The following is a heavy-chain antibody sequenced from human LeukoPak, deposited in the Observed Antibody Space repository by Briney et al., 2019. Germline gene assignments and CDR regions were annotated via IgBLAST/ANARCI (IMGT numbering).Heavy chain of an antibody. CDR1: GYTFTSYG. CDR2: VSTYKGNT. J-gene: IGHJ4*02. Sequence: ASVKVSCKASGYTFTSYGISWVRQAPGQGLEWMGWVSTYKGNTNYAQNLQGSVTMTPDRSTSTAYMELRSLTSDDTAVYYCARDRATLRGNNYDLLTGYYTGWDYWAQGTLVSVSS. V-gene: IGHV1-18*01. CDR3: ARDRATLRGNNYDLLTGYYTGWDY. D-gene: IGHD3-9*01.